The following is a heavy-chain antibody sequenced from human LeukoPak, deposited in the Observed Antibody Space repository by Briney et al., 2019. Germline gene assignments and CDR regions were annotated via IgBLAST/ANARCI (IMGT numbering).Heavy chain of an antibody. D-gene: IGHD3-3*01. J-gene: IGHJ3*02. CDR2: INPNSGNT. CDR3: ARGGVYYDFWSGYHDAFDI. V-gene: IGHV1-8*03. CDR1: GYTFTGYY. Sequence: ASVKVSCKASGYTFTGYYMHWVRQAPGQGLEWMGWINPNSGNTGYAQKFQGRVTITRNTSISTAYMELSSLRSEDTAAYYCARGGVYYDFWSGYHDAFDIWGQGTMVTVSS.